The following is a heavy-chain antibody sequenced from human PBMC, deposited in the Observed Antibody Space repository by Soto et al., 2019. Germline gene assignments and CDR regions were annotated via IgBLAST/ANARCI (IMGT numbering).Heavy chain of an antibody. Sequence: SETPSLTCTVSGCSISSYYWSWIRQPPGKGLEWIGYIYYSGSTNYNPSLKSRVTISVDTSKNQFSLKLSSVTAADTAVYYCARTISDYYYYMDVWGKGTTVTVSS. V-gene: IGHV4-59*08. CDR2: IYYSGST. J-gene: IGHJ6*03. CDR3: ARTISDYYYYMDV. CDR1: GCSISSYY.